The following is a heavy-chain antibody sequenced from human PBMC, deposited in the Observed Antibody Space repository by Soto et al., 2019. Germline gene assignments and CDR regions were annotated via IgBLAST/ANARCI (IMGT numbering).Heavy chain of an antibody. CDR1: GGTFSSYA. J-gene: IGHJ4*02. CDR2: IIPIFGTA. CDR3: ARRGSGYDLY. Sequence: QVQLVQSGAEVKKPGSSVKVSCKASGGTFSSYAISWVRQAPGQGLEWMGGIIPIFGTANDAQKPQGRVTMTTDTATSTAYMELRGLSSGDTAVYYCARRGSGYDLYWGQGTLVTLSS. D-gene: IGHD5-12*01. V-gene: IGHV1-69*06.